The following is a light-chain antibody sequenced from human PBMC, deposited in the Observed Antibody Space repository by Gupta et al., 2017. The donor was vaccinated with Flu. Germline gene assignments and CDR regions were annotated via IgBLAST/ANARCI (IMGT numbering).Light chain of an antibody. CDR2: AAS. CDR3: QQYGDSQYT. Sequence: EVVLTQSPATLSASPGERATISCRASQSIRSSCFSWYQQKLGQAPRLLIYAASTRATGIPGRFSGTGSGTDFTLTISRLEPEDFAVYYCQQYGDSQYTFGQGTKLEIK. J-gene: IGKJ2*01. V-gene: IGKV3-20*01. CDR1: QSIRSSC.